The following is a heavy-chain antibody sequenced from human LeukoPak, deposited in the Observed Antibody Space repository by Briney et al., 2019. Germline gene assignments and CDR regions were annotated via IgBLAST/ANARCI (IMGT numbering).Heavy chain of an antibody. Sequence: ASVKVSCKASGYTFTGYYMHWVRQAPGQGLEWMGWINPNSGGTNYAQKFQGRVTMTRDTSISTAYMELSRLRSDDTAVYYCARFRSGYSYGYPGYWGQGTLVIVSS. V-gene: IGHV1-2*02. CDR3: ARFRSGYSYGYPGY. CDR2: INPNSGGT. D-gene: IGHD5-18*01. J-gene: IGHJ4*02. CDR1: GYTFTGYY.